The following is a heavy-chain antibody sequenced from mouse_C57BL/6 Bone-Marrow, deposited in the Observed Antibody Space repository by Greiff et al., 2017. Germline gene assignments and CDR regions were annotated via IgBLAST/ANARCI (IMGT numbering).Heavy chain of an antibody. J-gene: IGHJ2*01. CDR2: IDPETGGT. CDR1: GYTFTDYE. V-gene: IGHV1-15*01. D-gene: IGHD1-1*01. Sequence: QVQLQQSGAELVRPGASVTLSCKASGYTFTDYEMHWVKQTPVHGLEWIGAIDPETGGTAYNQKFKGKAILTADKSSSTAYMELRSLTSEDSAVYYCGTYGSSYRGVYWGQGTTLTVSS. CDR3: GTYGSSYRGVY.